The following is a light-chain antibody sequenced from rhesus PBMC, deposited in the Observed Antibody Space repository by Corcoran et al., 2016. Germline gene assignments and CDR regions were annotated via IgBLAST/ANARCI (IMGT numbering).Light chain of an antibody. J-gene: IGLJ6*01. CDR3: GAEHDGGSRFVYV. V-gene: IGLV9-84*01. CDR2: VGTGGIVG. Sequence: QPVLTQPSSASASLGASVTLTCTLNSGYSNYAVDWHQQRQGKGPHFGMRVGTGGIVGSRGDGIADRFSGSGAGLNRYLPIKNIQEEDESVYHGGAEHDGGSRFVYVFGRGTKLTVL. CDR1: SGYSNYA.